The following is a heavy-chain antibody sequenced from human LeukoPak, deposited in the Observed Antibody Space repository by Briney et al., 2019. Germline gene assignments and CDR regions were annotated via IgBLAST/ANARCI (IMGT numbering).Heavy chain of an antibody. J-gene: IGHJ4*02. V-gene: IGHV3-48*03. CDR3: ARALRFLEWLSDY. Sequence: GGSLRLSCAASGFTFSSYEMNWVRQAPGKGLEWVSYISSSGSTIYYADSVKGRFTISKDNAKNSLYLQMNSLRAEDTAVYYCARALRFLEWLSDYWGQGTLVTVSS. CDR1: GFTFSSYE. D-gene: IGHD3-3*01. CDR2: ISSSGSTI.